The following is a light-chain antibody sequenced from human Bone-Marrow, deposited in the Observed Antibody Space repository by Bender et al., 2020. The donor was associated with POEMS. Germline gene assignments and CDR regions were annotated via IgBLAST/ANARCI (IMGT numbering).Light chain of an antibody. V-gene: IGLV3-25*03. CDR3: QSYDNSLGGWV. CDR1: TLARQY. CDR2: KDS. J-gene: IGLJ3*02. Sequence: SYDLTQPPSVSVSPGQTARITCSGDTLARQYSYWYQQKPGQAPVLVIFKDSERPSGIPERFSGSTSGTTATLTISGVQAEDEADYYCQSYDNSLGGWVFGGGTKLTVL.